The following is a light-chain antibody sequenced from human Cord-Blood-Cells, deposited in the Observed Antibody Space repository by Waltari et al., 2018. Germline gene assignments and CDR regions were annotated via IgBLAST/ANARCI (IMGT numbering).Light chain of an antibody. V-gene: IGKV2-30*01. CDR2: KVS. Sequence: DVVMTQSPLSLPVTLGQPASISCRSSQSLVYSDGNTYLNWLQQRPGQSPRRLIDKVSNRDSWVPDRCSGSGSGTDFTRKISRMEAEDVVGYYCRQGTHWPPYTFGQGTKLEIK. CDR1: QSLVYSDGNTY. CDR3: RQGTHWPPYT. J-gene: IGKJ2*01.